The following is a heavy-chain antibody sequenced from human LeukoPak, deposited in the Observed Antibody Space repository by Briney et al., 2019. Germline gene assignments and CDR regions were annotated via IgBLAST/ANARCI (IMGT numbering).Heavy chain of an antibody. D-gene: IGHD1-7*01. CDR2: INHSGRT. V-gene: IGHV4-34*01. Sequence: SETLSLTCAVFGGSFSSYYWSWIRQTPGKGLEWIGEINHSGRTNYNPSLKSRVTLSADTSKNQFSLKMSSVTAADTAVYYCARPYYSGTYWFDSWGQGTLVTVSS. CDR1: GGSFSSYY. CDR3: ARPYYSGTYWFDS. J-gene: IGHJ5*01.